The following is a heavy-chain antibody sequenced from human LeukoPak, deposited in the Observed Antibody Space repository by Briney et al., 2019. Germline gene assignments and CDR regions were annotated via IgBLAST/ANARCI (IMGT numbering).Heavy chain of an antibody. CDR1: GYTFTGYY. D-gene: IGHD6-19*01. CDR3: ARDGISSGWYYDAFDI. J-gene: IGHJ3*02. V-gene: IGHV1-18*04. CDR2: ISAYNGNT. Sequence: ASVKVSCKASGYTFTGYYMHWVRQAPGQGLEWMGWISAYNGNTNYAQKLQGRVTMTTDTSTSTAYMELRSLRSDDTAVYYCARDGISSGWYYDAFDIWGQGTMVTVSS.